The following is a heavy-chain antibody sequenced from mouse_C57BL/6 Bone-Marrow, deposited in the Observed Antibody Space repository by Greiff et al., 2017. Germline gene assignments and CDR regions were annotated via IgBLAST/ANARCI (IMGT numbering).Heavy chain of an antibody. Sequence: VQLVESGPGLVAPSQSLSITCTVSGFSLTSYGVSWVRQPPGKGLEWLGVIWGDGSTNYHSALISRLSISTDNSKSQVFLQLNSLQPDDTSTYYCATPSTVVATDAMDYWGQGTSVTVSS. CDR2: IWGDGST. V-gene: IGHV2-3*01. CDR3: ATPSTVVATDAMDY. CDR1: GFSLTSYG. D-gene: IGHD1-1*01. J-gene: IGHJ4*01.